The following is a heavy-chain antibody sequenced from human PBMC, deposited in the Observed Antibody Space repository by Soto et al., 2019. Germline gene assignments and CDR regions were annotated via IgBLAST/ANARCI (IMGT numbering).Heavy chain of an antibody. CDR2: IYWDGDE. CDR1: GFSVSTNGEG. J-gene: IGHJ6*02. CDR3: AHKGGRGAAMDV. V-gene: IGHV2-5*02. Sequence: ESGPTLVNPTQTLTLTCTFSGFSVSTNGEGVAWIRQPPGMALEWLALIYWDGDERYSPFLQSRVTITKDTSKNQVVLTMTNMDPLDTATYYCAHKGGRGAAMDVWGQGTTVTVSS. D-gene: IGHD2-15*01.